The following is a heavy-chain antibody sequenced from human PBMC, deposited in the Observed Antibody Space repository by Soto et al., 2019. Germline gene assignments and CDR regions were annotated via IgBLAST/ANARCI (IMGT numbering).Heavy chain of an antibody. CDR2: ISYSGST. J-gene: IGHJ4*02. CDR3: ARDWGGSTFDY. D-gene: IGHD2-15*01. CDR1: GGSINGYY. V-gene: IGHV4-59*01. Sequence: SETLALTCTVSGGSINGYYWSWIRQPPGKGLEWIGYISYSGSTNYNPSLKSRVTISVDTSKNQFSLKLSSVTAADTAVYYCARDWGGSTFDYWGQGTLVTVSS.